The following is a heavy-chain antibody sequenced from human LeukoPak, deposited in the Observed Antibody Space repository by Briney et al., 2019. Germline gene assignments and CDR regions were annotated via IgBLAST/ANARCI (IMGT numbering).Heavy chain of an antibody. Sequence: GGSLRLSCAASGFTFSSYAMSWVRQAPGKGLEWVSAISGSGGSTYYADSVKGRFTISRDNSKNTLYLQMNSLRAEDTAAYYCAKDRGGSGSYYITDAFDIWGQGTMVTVSS. CDR1: GFTFSSYA. CDR3: AKDRGGSGSYYITDAFDI. V-gene: IGHV3-23*01. J-gene: IGHJ3*02. CDR2: ISGSGGST. D-gene: IGHD3-10*01.